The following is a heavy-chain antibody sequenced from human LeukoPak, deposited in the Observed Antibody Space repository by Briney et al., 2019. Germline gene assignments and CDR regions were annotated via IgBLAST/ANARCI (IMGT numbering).Heavy chain of an antibody. CDR2: IYTSGST. CDR3: ARYDYGGNLIDY. Sequence: SETLSLTCTVSGGSISSGSYYWSWIRQPAGKGLEWIGRIYTSGSTNYNPSLKSRVTISVDTSKNQFSLKLSSVTAADTAVYYCARYDYGGNLIDYWGQGTPVTVSS. V-gene: IGHV4-61*02. D-gene: IGHD4-23*01. CDR1: GGSISSGSYY. J-gene: IGHJ4*02.